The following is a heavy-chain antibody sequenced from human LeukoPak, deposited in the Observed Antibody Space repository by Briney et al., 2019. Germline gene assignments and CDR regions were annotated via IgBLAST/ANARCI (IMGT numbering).Heavy chain of an antibody. CDR2: ISAYNGNT. Sequence: ASVKVSCKASGYTFTSYGISWVRQAPGQGLEWMGWISAYNGNTNYAQKLQGRVTMTTDTSTSTAYMELSRLRSDDTAVYYCARAIYYDSSGYYFPLGYWGQGTLVTVSS. CDR3: ARAIYYDSSGYYFPLGY. CDR1: GYTFTSYG. V-gene: IGHV1-18*01. D-gene: IGHD3-22*01. J-gene: IGHJ4*02.